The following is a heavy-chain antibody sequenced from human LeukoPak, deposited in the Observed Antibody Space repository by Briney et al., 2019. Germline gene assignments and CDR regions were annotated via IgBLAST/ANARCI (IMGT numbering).Heavy chain of an antibody. V-gene: IGHV4-34*01. Sequence: SETLSLTCAVYGGSFSGYYWSWIRQPPGKGLEWIGEINHSGSTNYNPSLKSRVTISVDTSRNQFSLKLSSVTAADTAVYYCARAREDYYGMDVWGQGTTVTVSS. J-gene: IGHJ6*02. CDR1: GGSFSGYY. CDR3: ARAREDYYGMDV. CDR2: INHSGST.